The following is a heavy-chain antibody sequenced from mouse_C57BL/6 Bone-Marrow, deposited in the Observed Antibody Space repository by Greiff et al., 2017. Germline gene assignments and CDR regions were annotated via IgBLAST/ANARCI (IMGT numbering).Heavy chain of an antibody. CDR3: TTYSNYWYFDV. Sequence: DVKLLQSGAELVRPGASVKLSCTASGFNIKGDYMHWVKQRPEQGLEWIGWIDPENGDTEYASKFQGKATITADTSSNTSYLQLSSLTSEDTAVYYCTTYSNYWYFDVWGTGTLVTVSA. V-gene: IGHV14-4*01. CDR2: IDPENGDT. J-gene: IGHJ1*03. D-gene: IGHD2-5*01. CDR1: GFNIKGDY.